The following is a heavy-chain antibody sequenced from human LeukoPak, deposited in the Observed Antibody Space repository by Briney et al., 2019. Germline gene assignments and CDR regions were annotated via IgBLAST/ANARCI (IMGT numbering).Heavy chain of an antibody. J-gene: IGHJ4*02. D-gene: IGHD3-10*01. Sequence: GASVKVSCKASGYTFTSYGISWVRQAPGQGLEWMGWISAYNGNTNYALKRQGRVTMTTDTSTSTAYMELRSLRSDDTAVYYCARAPGVLLWFGELSPTDYWGQGTLVTVSS. CDR2: ISAYNGNT. CDR1: GYTFTSYG. CDR3: ARAPGVLLWFGELSPTDY. V-gene: IGHV1-18*01.